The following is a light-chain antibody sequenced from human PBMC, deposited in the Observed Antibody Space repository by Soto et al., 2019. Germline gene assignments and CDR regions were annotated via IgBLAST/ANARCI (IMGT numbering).Light chain of an antibody. CDR3: QQYSASPRT. CDR2: GAS. V-gene: IGKV3-20*01. Sequence: PLSCWASESVSSRYLAWYQQRPGQPPRLLIYGASSRATGIPDRFSGSGSGTDFTLSISRLEPEDFAMYYCQQYSASPRTFGQGTKLEMK. CDR1: ESVSSRY. J-gene: IGKJ2*01.